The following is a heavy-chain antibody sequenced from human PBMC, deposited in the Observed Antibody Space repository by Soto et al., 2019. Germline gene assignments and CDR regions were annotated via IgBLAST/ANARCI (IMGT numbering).Heavy chain of an antibody. CDR2: VHHDGGI. CDR3: SRGFGEQWPTSDY. J-gene: IGHJ4*02. D-gene: IGHD3-10*01. V-gene: IGHV4-34*01. CDR1: GGSFSGYH. Sequence: PSETLSVTCGVYGGSFSGYHYTWLRQPPGKGLEWIGEVHHDGGINYNPSLASRVTISADASKNQFSLRLRSVTAADTAVYYCSRGFGEQWPTSDYWGQGTLVTVSS.